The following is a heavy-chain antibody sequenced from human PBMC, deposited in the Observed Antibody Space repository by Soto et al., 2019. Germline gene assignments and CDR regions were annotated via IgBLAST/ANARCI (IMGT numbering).Heavy chain of an antibody. Sequence: QLQLQESGPGLVKPSETLSLTCTVSGGSITSSSYYWGWIRQPPEKGLEWIGNIYYNGRTYYNPSLQSRVPVSVDTSTNQFSLKLSSVTAADTAVYYCARGGGGYDTTFPLDSWGQGTLVTVSS. CDR3: ARGGGGYDTTFPLDS. J-gene: IGHJ4*02. V-gene: IGHV4-39*01. CDR2: IYYNGRT. CDR1: GGSITSSSYY. D-gene: IGHD3-22*01.